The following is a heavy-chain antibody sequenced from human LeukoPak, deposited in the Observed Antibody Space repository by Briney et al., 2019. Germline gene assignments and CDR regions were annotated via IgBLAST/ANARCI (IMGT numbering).Heavy chain of an antibody. CDR1: GGSFSGYY. V-gene: IGHV4-34*01. CDR3: AGGRFLGS. Sequence: SETLSLTCAVYGGSFSGYYWSWIRQPPGKGLEWIGEINHSGSTNYNPSLKSRVTISVDTSKNQFSLKLSSVTAADAAVYYCAGGRFLGSWGQGTLVTVSS. CDR2: INHSGST. D-gene: IGHD3-3*01. J-gene: IGHJ5*02.